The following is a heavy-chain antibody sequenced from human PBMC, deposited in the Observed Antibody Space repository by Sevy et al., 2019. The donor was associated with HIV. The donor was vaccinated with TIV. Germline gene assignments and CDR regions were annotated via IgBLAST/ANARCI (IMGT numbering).Heavy chain of an antibody. D-gene: IGHD3-16*01. J-gene: IGHJ4*02. CDR3: AGGDTTMITDLDY. CDR1: GLSLTTTG. Sequence: GGSLRLSCAASGLSLTTTGLSWVRHAPGKGLEWVAGVTSDGATYYADSVRDRFTVSRDNSKNTLYLQLNSLRADDTAVFYCAGGDTTMITDLDYWGQGTLVTVSS. CDR2: VTSDGAT. V-gene: IGHV3-23*01.